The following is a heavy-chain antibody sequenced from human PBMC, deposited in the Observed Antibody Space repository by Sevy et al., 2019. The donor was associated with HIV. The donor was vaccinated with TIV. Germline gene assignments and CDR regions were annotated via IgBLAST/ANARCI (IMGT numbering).Heavy chain of an antibody. J-gene: IGHJ4*02. D-gene: IGHD2-15*01. CDR2: INHSGST. Sequence: SETLSLTCAVYGGSFSGYYWSWIRQPPGKGLEWIGEINHSGSTNYNPSLKSRVTISVDTSKNQFSLKLSSVTAADTAVYYCARGHKVDIVVVVTTHAKDYFDYWGQGTLVTVSS. CDR1: GGSFSGYY. CDR3: ARGHKVDIVVVVTTHAKDYFDY. V-gene: IGHV4-34*01.